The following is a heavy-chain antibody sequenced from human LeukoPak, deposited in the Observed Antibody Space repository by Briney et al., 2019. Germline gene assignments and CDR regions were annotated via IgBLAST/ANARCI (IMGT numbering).Heavy chain of an antibody. V-gene: IGHV4-59*01. CDR2: IYYSGST. D-gene: IGHD2-15*01. Sequence: PSETLSLTCTVSGGSISSYYWSWIRQPPGKGLEWIGHIYYSGSTNYNPSLKSRVTISVDTSKNQFSLKLSSVTAADTAVYYCARVVGATYYYYGMDVWGQGTTVTVSS. CDR3: ARVVGATYYYYGMDV. CDR1: GGSISSYY. J-gene: IGHJ6*02.